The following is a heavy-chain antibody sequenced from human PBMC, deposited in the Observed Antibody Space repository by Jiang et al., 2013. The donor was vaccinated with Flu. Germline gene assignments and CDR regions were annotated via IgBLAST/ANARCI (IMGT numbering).Heavy chain of an antibody. CDR1: GYSFTTYS. CDR2: MSTDTGNI. D-gene: IGHD3-22*01. V-gene: IGHV1-18*04. Sequence: GAEVKKPGASVKVSCRTSGYSFTTYSISWVRQAPGQGLEWLGWMSTDTGNIKYSEKFQDRLTLTTDTSTSTVHMELRSLTSDDTAVYYCARDLPLDGNPLIVAGYYYGMDVWGRGTSVTVSS. CDR3: ARDLPLDGNPLIVAGYYYGMDV. J-gene: IGHJ6*02.